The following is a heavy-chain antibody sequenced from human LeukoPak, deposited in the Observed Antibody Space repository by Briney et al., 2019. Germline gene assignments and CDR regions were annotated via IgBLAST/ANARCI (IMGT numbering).Heavy chain of an antibody. CDR2: IYYSGST. CDR3: ARGAMAAAGLNWFDP. Sequence: SETLSLTCTVSGGSISSYYWSWIRQPPGEGLEWIGYIYYSGSTNYNPSLKSRVTISVDTSKNQFSLKLSSVTAADTAVYYCARGAMAAAGLNWFDPWGQGTLVTVSS. CDR1: GGSISSYY. D-gene: IGHD6-13*01. J-gene: IGHJ5*02. V-gene: IGHV4-59*08.